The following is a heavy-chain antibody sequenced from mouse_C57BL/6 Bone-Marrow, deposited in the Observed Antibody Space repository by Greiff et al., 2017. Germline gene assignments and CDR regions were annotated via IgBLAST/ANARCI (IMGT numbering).Heavy chain of an antibody. J-gene: IGHJ2*01. V-gene: IGHV1-55*01. D-gene: IGHD4-1*01. Sequence: VQLQQSGAELVKPGASVKMSCKASGYTFTRYWITWVKQRPGQGLEWIGDIYPTSGRTNNNEKFKSKAILTVATSSTTAYMQLSSLTSEDSAVFYCARSGPLGRSFDYWGQGTTLTVSS. CDR3: ARSGPLGRSFDY. CDR2: IYPTSGRT. CDR1: GYTFTRYW.